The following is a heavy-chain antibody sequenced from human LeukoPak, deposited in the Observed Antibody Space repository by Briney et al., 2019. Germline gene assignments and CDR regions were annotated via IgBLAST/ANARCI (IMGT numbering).Heavy chain of an antibody. CDR3: ARDFYCRGGSCHDY. CDR1: GGSISSSNW. J-gene: IGHJ4*02. CDR2: IYHSGST. V-gene: IGHV4-4*02. D-gene: IGHD2-15*01. Sequence: SETLCLTCAVSGGSISSSNWWSWVRQPPGKGLEWIGEIYHSGSTNYNPSLKSRVTISVDKSKNQFSLKLSSVTAADTAVYYCARDFYCRGGSCHDYWGQGTLVTVSS.